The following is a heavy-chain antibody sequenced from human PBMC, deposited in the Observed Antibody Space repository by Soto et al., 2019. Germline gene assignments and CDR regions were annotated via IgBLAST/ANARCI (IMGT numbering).Heavy chain of an antibody. Sequence: GSLRLSCSASGFTFSSYVMNWVRQAPGKGLEYVSGITSNGGSTFYADSVKGRFIISRDNSQNTVYLQMSNLTTADTAVYYCLVASAAYWGQGTQVTVSS. V-gene: IGHV3-64D*06. J-gene: IGHJ4*02. CDR1: GFTFSSYV. D-gene: IGHD6-13*01. CDR2: ITSNGGST. CDR3: LVASAAY.